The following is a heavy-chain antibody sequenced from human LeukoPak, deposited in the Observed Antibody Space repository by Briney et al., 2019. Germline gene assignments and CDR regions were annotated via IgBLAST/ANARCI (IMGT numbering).Heavy chain of an antibody. Sequence: SETLSLTCTVSGDSIRSYYWSWVRQPPGKGLEWIGYIYYSGSTKYNPSLKSRVTISVDTSKNQFSLKLSSVTAADTAVYYCACLTTADAFDIWGQGTMVTVSS. D-gene: IGHD3-22*01. V-gene: IGHV4-59*01. CDR1: GDSIRSYY. J-gene: IGHJ3*02. CDR3: ACLTTADAFDI. CDR2: IYYSGST.